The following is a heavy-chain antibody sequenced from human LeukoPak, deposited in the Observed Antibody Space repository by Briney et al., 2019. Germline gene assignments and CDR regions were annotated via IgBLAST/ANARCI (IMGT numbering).Heavy chain of an antibody. CDR2: INHSGST. CDR3: ARVPGCSSTSCYRYFDY. CDR1: GGSFSGYY. V-gene: IGHV4-34*01. J-gene: IGHJ4*02. Sequence: SETLSLTCAVYGGSFSGYYWSWIRQPPGKGLEWIGEINHSGSTNYNPSLKSRVTISVDTSKNQFSLKLSSVTAADTAVYYCARVPGCSSTSCYRYFDYWGQGTLVTVSS. D-gene: IGHD2-2*01.